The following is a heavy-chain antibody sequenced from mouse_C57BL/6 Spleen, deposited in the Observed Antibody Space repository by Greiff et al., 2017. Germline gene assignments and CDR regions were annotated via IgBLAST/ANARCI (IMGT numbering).Heavy chain of an antibody. J-gene: IGHJ1*03. CDR1: GFTFSSYG. CDR2: ISSGGSYT. V-gene: IGHV5-6*01. Sequence: EVKLMESGGDLVKPGGSLKLSCAASGFTFSSYGMSWVRQTPDKRLEWVATISSGGSYTYYPDSVKGRFTISRDNAKNTLYLQMSSLKSEDTAMYYCARGTPITTVVAESTGYFDVWGTGTTVTVSS. CDR3: ARGTPITTVVAESTGYFDV. D-gene: IGHD1-1*01.